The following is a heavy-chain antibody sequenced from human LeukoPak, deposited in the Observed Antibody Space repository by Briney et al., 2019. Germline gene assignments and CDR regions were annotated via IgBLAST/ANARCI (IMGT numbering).Heavy chain of an antibody. CDR3: ARGLHYYDSSGYRNWFDP. J-gene: IGHJ5*02. D-gene: IGHD3-22*01. CDR2: IDWHDDK. Sequence: SGPALVKPTQTLTLTCTISGFSLSSSVMCVGWVRQPPGKALEWLALIDWHDDKCYSTSLQTRLRISQDTPKNQVVLTMANMDPVDTATYYCARGLHYYDSSGYRNWFDPWGQGTLVTVSS. V-gene: IGHV2-70*20. CDR1: GFSLSSSVMC.